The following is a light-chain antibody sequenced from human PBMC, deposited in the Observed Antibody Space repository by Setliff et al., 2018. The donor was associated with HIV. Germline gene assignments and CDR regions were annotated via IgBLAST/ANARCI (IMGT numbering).Light chain of an antibody. CDR1: SSDVGGYNY. Sequence: QSALTQPASVSGSPGQSITISCTGTSSDVGGYNYVSWYQQHPGKAPKLMISDVSKRPSGVSNRFSGSKSANTASLTISGLQAEGEADYYCSSYTGSSTWVFGGGTQRTVL. J-gene: IGLJ3*02. V-gene: IGLV2-14*01. CDR2: DVS. CDR3: SSYTGSSTWV.